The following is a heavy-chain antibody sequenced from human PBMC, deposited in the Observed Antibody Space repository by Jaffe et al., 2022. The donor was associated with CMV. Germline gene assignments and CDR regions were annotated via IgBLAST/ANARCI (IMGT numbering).Heavy chain of an antibody. D-gene: IGHD2-15*01. CDR3: ARVKVAVLTHSYSFDF. Sequence: QVQLVQSGAEVKKPGSSVKVSCKASGDVFNTHGISWVRHAPGQGLEYMGAIIPLAGTPDYAQKFQDRLTITADESTATAFMDLSGLRPEDTAVYYCARVKVAVLTHSYSFDFWGPGTLVTVSS. CDR2: IIPLAGTP. CDR1: GDVFNTHG. V-gene: IGHV1-69*01. J-gene: IGHJ4*02.